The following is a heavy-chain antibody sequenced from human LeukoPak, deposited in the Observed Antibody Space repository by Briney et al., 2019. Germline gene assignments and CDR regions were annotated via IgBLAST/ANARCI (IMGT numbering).Heavy chain of an antibody. CDR2: ISGSGGST. J-gene: IGHJ4*02. D-gene: IGHD6-19*01. V-gene: IGHV3-23*01. CDR3: AKGGVAVAGNYFDY. Sequence: GGSLRLSCAASGFAFSSYAMSWVRQAPGKALEWVSAISGSGGSTYYADSVKGRFTISRDNSKNTLYLQMNSLRAEDTAVYYCAKGGVAVAGNYFDYWGQGTLVTVSS. CDR1: GFAFSSYA.